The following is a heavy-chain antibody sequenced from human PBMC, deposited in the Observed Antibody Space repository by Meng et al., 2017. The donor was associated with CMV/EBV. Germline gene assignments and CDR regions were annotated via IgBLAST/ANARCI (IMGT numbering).Heavy chain of an antibody. J-gene: IGHJ1*01. V-gene: IGHV4-61*02. CDR1: GGSISSGSYY. D-gene: IGHD4-23*01. CDR3: ARTMVVTPYLPAEYFQH. CDR2: IYTSGST. Sequence: VQLQESGPGLVKPSQTLALTCTVSGGSISSGSYYWSWIRQPAGKGLEWIGRIYTSGSTNYNPSLKSRVTISVDTSKNQFSLKLSSVTAADTAVYYCARTMVVTPYLPAEYFQHWGQGTLVTVSS.